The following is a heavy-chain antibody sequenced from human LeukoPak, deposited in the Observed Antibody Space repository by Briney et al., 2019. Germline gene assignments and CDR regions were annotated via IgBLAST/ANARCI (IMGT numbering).Heavy chain of an antibody. Sequence: PGGSLRFSCVASGFDVGTSYMNWVRQAPGKGLEWVSLIKSGGGTIYADSVRGRFTISRDTSNNTLYLQMNSLRAEDTAVYYCARWVDSWGQGTLVTVSS. CDR1: GFDVGTSY. J-gene: IGHJ4*02. V-gene: IGHV3-53*01. CDR3: ARWVDS. CDR2: IKSGGGT.